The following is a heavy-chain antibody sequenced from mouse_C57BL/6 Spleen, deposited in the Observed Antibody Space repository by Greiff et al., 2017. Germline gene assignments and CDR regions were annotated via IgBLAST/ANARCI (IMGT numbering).Heavy chain of an antibody. J-gene: IGHJ1*03. CDR1: GYTFTSYW. Sequence: VQLQQSGAELVKPGASVKVSCKASGYTFTSYWMHWVQQRPGQGLEWIGRIHPSGGDTNYTHTFKGKATLTVDKSSSTAYMQLSSLTSEDSAIXYSAMEPSDYDGAWDSAVWGTGTTVTVSS. V-gene: IGHV1-74*01. D-gene: IGHD2-4*01. CDR2: IHPSGGDT. CDR3: AMEPSDYDGAWDSAV.